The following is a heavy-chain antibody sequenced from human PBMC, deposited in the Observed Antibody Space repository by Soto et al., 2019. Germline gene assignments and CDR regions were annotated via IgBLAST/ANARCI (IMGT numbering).Heavy chain of an antibody. V-gene: IGHV3-30*18. Sequence: QVQLVESGGGMVQPGKSLRLSCAVSGFDFRKFGMHWVRQTPAKGLEGVAVISFDGSNTFYADSVKGRFTVSRDNSRNPVFLEMNSRRPDDTAVYYCAKDRVNMVSFVGGYWGQGTLVIVSS. CDR1: GFDFRKFG. D-gene: IGHD2-8*01. J-gene: IGHJ4*02. CDR3: AKDRVNMVSFVGGY. CDR2: ISFDGSNT.